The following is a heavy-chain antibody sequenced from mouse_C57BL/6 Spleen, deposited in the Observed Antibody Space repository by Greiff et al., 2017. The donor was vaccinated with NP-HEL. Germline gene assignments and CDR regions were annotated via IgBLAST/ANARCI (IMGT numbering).Heavy chain of an antibody. CDR1: GYTFTSYG. J-gene: IGHJ1*03. CDR3: ARREGNYDWYFDV. CDR2: IYPRSGNT. D-gene: IGHD2-1*01. Sequence: QVQLQQSGAELARPGASVKLSCKASGYTFTSYGISWVKQRTGQGLEWIGEIYPRSGNTYYNEKFKGKATLTADKSSSTAYMELRSLTSEDSAVYFCARREGNYDWYFDVWGTGTTVTVSS. V-gene: IGHV1-81*01.